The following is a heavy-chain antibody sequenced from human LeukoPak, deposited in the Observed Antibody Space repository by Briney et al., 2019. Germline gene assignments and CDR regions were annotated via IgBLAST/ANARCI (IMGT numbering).Heavy chain of an antibody. CDR3: ARAAKWEFYHYYMDV. V-gene: IGHV3-48*01. J-gene: IGHJ6*03. D-gene: IGHD1-26*01. CDR2: SNGSGNR. CDR1: EFTFSSYS. Sequence: GGSLRLSCVASEFTFSSYSMIWVRQAPGKGLERISYSNGSGNRYYADSVKGRFTISRDNAKNLLYLQMNNLRADDTAVYYCARAAKWEFYHYYMDVWGKGTTVAVSS.